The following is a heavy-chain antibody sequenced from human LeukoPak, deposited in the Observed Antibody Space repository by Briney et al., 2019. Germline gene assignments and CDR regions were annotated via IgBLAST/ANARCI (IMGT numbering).Heavy chain of an antibody. V-gene: IGHV3-23*01. D-gene: IGHD1-14*01. J-gene: IGHJ1*01. CDR2: ISGSGGST. CDR3: AKDLFPEPSSQSH. Sequence: PGGSLRLSCAASGFTFSSYAMSWVRQAPGKGLEWVSAISGSGGSTYYADSVKGRFTISRDNSKNALYLQMNSLRAEDTAVYYCAKDLFPEPSSQSHWGQGTLVTVSS. CDR1: GFTFSSYA.